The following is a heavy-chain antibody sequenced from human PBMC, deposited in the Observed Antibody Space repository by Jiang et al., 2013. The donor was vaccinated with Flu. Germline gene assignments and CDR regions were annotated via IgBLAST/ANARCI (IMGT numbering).Heavy chain of an antibody. CDR3: ARDPNSGSNPTWG. Sequence: VQLLESGGGLIQPGGSLRLSCAASGFTVSNNYMSWVRQAPGKGLEWVSVIYSGGSTAYADSVKGRFTISRDNSKNTLYLQMNSLRAEDTAVYYCARDPNSGSNPTWGWGQGTLVTVSS. D-gene: IGHD3-10*01. CDR1: GFTVSNNY. J-gene: IGHJ4*02. CDR2: IYSGGST. V-gene: IGHV3-53*01.